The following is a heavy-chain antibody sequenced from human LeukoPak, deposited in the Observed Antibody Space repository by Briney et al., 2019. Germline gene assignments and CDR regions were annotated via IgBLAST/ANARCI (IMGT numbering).Heavy chain of an antibody. V-gene: IGHV3-21*04. CDR2: ISSSSSYI. CDR3: AKDRGRDYYDSRGRPGGGEYFDY. J-gene: IGHJ4*02. D-gene: IGHD3-22*01. Sequence: GGSLRLSCAASGFTFSSYRMNWVRQVPGKGLEWVSSISSSSSYIYYADSVKGRFTISRDNSKNTLYLQMNSLRAEDTAVYYCAKDRGRDYYDSRGRPGGGEYFDYWGQGTLVTVSS. CDR1: GFTFSSYR.